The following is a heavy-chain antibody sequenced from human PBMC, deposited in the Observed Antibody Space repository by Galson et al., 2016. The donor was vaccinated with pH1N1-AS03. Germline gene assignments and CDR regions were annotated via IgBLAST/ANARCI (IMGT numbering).Heavy chain of an antibody. D-gene: IGHD2-2*01. V-gene: IGHV1-2*04. CDR1: GYIFTGFY. J-gene: IGHJ6*02. CDR2: INTDSGVT. CDR3: ARDPRGPCTSATCPTTYYFGMDV. Sequence: SVKVSCKASGYIFTGFYVHWVRQAPGQGLEWMGWINTDSGVTNYAQKFEAWVTMTRDTSASTAYMELYGPKSDDTAVYYCARDPRGPCTSATCPTTYYFGMDVWGQGTTVIVSS.